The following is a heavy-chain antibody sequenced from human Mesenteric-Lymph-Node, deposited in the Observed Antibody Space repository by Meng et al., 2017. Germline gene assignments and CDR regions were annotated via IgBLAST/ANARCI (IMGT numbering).Heavy chain of an antibody. CDR2: ISGSTGGT. D-gene: IGHD4/OR15-4a*01. Sequence: EVQLLESGGGLVQPGGSLGLSCAASGFTFSGYAMSWVRQAPGKGLEWVSGISGSTGGTYYADSVKGRFTISRDTSKNTLLLQMNSLRAEDTAVYYCAKANPMGCSGANCRGGDYWGQGTLVTVSS. CDR3: AKANPMGCSGANCRGGDY. V-gene: IGHV3-23*01. CDR1: GFTFSGYA. J-gene: IGHJ4*02.